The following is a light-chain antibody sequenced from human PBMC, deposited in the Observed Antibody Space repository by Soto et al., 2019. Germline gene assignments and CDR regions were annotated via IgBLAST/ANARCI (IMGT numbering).Light chain of an antibody. CDR1: QSVATY. CDR3: QQRSNWPPWT. J-gene: IGKJ1*01. V-gene: IGKV3-11*01. CDR2: DAF. Sequence: EIVLTQSPSTLSLSPGERATLSCRASQSVATYLAWYQQKPGQAPRLLLYDAFNRATGTPARFSGSGCGTDFSLTISSIEPDDFSAYYCQQRSNWPPWTFGQGTKVDIK.